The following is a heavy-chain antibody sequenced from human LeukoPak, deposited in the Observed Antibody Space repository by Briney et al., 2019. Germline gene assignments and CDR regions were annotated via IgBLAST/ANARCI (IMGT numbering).Heavy chain of an antibody. CDR2: IIPIFGTA. Sequence: SVKVSCKASGGTFSSYAINWVRQAPGQGLEWMGGIIPIFGTANYARKFQDRVTITADESTSTAYMELSSLRSEDTAIYYCASRLYCSNTRCRNFPFAYWGQGTLVTVSS. V-gene: IGHV1-69*13. CDR3: ASRLYCSNTRCRNFPFAY. J-gene: IGHJ4*02. CDR1: GGTFSSYA. D-gene: IGHD2-2*01.